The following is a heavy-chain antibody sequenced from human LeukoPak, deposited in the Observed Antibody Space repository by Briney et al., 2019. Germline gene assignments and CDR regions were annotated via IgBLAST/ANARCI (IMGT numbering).Heavy chain of an antibody. J-gene: IGHJ4*02. V-gene: IGHV3-64*01. D-gene: IGHD5-12*01. CDR3: ARDLGYSGYESIDY. Sequence: GGSLRLSCAASGFTFSSYSMNWVRQAPGKGLEYVSAISSNGGSTYYANSVKGRFTISRDNSKNTLYLQMGSLRAEDMAVYYCARDLGYSGYESIDYWGQGTLVTVSS. CDR1: GFTFSSYS. CDR2: ISSNGGST.